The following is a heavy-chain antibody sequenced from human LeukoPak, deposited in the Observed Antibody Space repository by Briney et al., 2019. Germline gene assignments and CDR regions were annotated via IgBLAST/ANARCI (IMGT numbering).Heavy chain of an antibody. V-gene: IGHV4-59*01. CDR3: ARAPGIAAAGTHFDF. CDR2: IYYSGSA. Sequence: SETLSLTCNVSGGSLSSYYWGWIRQPPGKGLEWIGYIYYSGSAKYNPSLKSRVTISVDTSKNQFSLKLSSVTAGDTAVYYCARAPGIAAAGTHFDFWGQGTLVTVSS. D-gene: IGHD6-13*01. CDR1: GGSLSSYY. J-gene: IGHJ4*02.